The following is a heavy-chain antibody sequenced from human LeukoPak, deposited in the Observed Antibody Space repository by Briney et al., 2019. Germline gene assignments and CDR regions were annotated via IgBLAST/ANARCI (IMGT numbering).Heavy chain of an antibody. V-gene: IGHV3-23*01. CDR2: ITGNGGRT. J-gene: IGHJ4*02. D-gene: IGHD1-26*01. CDR1: EFTFSTYA. Sequence: GGSLRLSCAASEFTFSTYAMTWVRQAPGKGLEWVSSITGNGGRTYYADFVKGRFTISRDNSKNTLYLQMNSLRAEDTAVYHCARDSGSYLQPTDYWGQGTLVTVSS. CDR3: ARDSGSYLQPTDY.